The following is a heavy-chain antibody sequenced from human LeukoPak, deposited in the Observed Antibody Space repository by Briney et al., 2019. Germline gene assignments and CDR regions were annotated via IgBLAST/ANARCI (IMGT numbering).Heavy chain of an antibody. Sequence: PSETLSLTCTVSGGSISSISYYWGWIRQSPGKGLEWIGSIYYGGSTYYNPSLKSRVTVSVDTFKNQFSLKLSSVTAADTAVYYCAKANSGWRLFDWWGQGALVTVSS. J-gene: IGHJ4*02. V-gene: IGHV4-39*07. D-gene: IGHD6-19*01. CDR2: IYYGGST. CDR3: AKANSGWRLFDW. CDR1: GGSISSISYY.